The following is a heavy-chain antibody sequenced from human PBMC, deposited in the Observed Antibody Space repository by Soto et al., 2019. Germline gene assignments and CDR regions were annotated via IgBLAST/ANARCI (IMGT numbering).Heavy chain of an antibody. Sequence: ARWGSTLRNKNKNWSRQAPGKGLEWVSSISSSSSYIYYADSVKGRFTISRDNAKNSLYLQMNSLRAEDTAVYYCARDTAMVIGYFDYWGQGTLVTVSS. CDR3: ARDTAMVIGYFDY. D-gene: IGHD5-18*01. CDR2: ISSSSSYI. V-gene: IGHV3-21*01. CDR1: GSTLRNKN. J-gene: IGHJ4*02.